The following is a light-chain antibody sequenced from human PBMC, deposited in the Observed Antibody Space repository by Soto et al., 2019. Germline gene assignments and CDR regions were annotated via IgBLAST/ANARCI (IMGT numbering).Light chain of an antibody. CDR3: QQYDNKPPIT. J-gene: IGKJ5*01. CDR1: QSVSSN. Sequence: EIVMTQSTATLSVSPGERATLSCRASQSVSSNLAWYQQKPGQAPRLLIYATSTRTTGIPDRFSGSGSGTEFTLTISSLQPEDFALYHCQQYDNKPPITFGQGTRL. CDR2: ATS. V-gene: IGKV3-15*01.